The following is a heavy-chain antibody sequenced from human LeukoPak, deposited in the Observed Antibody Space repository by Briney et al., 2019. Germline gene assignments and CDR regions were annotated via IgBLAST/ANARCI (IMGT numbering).Heavy chain of an antibody. CDR1: GQSFSGYY. V-gene: IGHV4-34*01. CDR2: IKHSGST. J-gene: IGHJ4*02. D-gene: IGHD6-19*01. CDR3: ARVAVAFDY. Sequence: KPSETLSLTCAVYGQSFSGYYWSWIRHPPGKGLEWIGEIKHSGSTNYHPSLKSRVTTSVDTSKNEFSLKLSSVTAADTAVYYCARVAVAFDYWGQGTLVTVSS.